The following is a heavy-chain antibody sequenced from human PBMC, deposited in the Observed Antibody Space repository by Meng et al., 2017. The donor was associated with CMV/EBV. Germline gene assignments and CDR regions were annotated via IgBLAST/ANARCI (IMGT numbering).Heavy chain of an antibody. CDR3: ARSMVVAGDWFDP. V-gene: IGHV4-4*07. CDR2: IHTSGST. D-gene: IGHD2-15*01. CDR1: GGSISSYY. Sequence: QVEVEGAGLGLGKPCETLSLTCTCSGGSISSYYWSWIRQPAGKGLEWIGRIHTSGSTNYNPSLKSRVTMSVDTSKNQFSLKLSSVTAADTAVYYCARSMVVAGDWFDPWGQGTLVTVSS. J-gene: IGHJ5*02.